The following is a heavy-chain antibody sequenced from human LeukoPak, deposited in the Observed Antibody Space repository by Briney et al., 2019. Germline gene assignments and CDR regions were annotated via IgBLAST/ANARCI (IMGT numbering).Heavy chain of an antibody. Sequence: ASVKVSCKVAGYALTELSIQWVRQAPGKGVEWMGGGDHKDGETIYAQNFQDRVTVTDDRYTDTSYMELSGLTSEDTALYYCAGDVLVSGGSYYHGFCGQGTLVTVSS. D-gene: IGHD3-10*01. V-gene: IGHV1-24*01. CDR3: AGDVLVSGGSYYHGF. J-gene: IGHJ4*02. CDR2: GDHKDGET. CDR1: GYALTELS.